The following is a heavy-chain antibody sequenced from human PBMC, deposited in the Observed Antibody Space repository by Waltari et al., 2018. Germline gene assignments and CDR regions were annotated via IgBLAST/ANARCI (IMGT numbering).Heavy chain of an antibody. CDR2: INPSGGST. Sequence: QVQLVQSGAEVKKPGASVKVSCKASGYTFTSYYMHWVRQAPGQGLEWMGIINPSGGSTSYAQKFQGRVTMTRDTSTSTVYMELSSLRAEDTAVYYCSGGLGDVAAFWGQGILVTVSS. CDR1: GYTFTSYY. V-gene: IGHV1-46*01. CDR3: SGGLGDVAAF. D-gene: IGHD2-15*01. J-gene: IGHJ4*02.